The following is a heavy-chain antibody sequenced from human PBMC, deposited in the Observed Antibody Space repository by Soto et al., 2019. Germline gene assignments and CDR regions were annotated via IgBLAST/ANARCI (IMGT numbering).Heavy chain of an antibody. J-gene: IGHJ4*01. Sequence: PGESLKISCNTSGYSFTSYWIGWVRQMPGKGMEWMGNIYPYDSDTRYSPSFQGQVTISADTSITTAYLQWSGLRASDTAMYFCARQLVGSTRGNFDYWGQGTLVTV. CDR2: IYPYDSDT. D-gene: IGHD2-2*01. CDR3: ARQLVGSTRGNFDY. V-gene: IGHV5-51*01. CDR1: GYSFTSYW.